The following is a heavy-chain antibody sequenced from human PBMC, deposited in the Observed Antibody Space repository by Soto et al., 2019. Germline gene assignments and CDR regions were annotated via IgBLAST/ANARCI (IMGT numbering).Heavy chain of an antibody. D-gene: IGHD3-22*01. CDR1: GFSFDVYA. V-gene: IGHV3-23*01. J-gene: IGHJ3*02. Sequence: PGGSLRLSCAASGFSFDVYAMSWVRQAPGKGLEWVSVISGGGSTYYSDSVKGRFTVSRDTSRNTLYLQMDSLRAEDTALYYCARDSSRKVVVVKGGVFDIWGQGTMVTVSS. CDR2: ISGGGST. CDR3: ARDSSRKVVVVKGGVFDI.